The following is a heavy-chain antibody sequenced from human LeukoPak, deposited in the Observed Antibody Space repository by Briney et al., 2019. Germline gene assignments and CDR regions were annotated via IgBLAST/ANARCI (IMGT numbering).Heavy chain of an antibody. Sequence: SETLSLTCAVSGGSISSSNWWSWVRQPPGKVLEWIGEIYPSGSTNYNPSLKSRVTISVDKSKNQFSLKLSSVTAADTAVYYCARSGGIAVAGSFDYWGQGTLVTVSS. CDR2: IYPSGST. CDR3: ARSGGIAVAGSFDY. J-gene: IGHJ4*02. CDR1: GGSISSSNW. V-gene: IGHV4-4*02. D-gene: IGHD6-19*01.